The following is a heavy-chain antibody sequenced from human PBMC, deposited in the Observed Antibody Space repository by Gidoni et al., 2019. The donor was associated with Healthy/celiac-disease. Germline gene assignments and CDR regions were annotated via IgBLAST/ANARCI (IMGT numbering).Heavy chain of an antibody. CDR3: ARPDSFGGVLLGAGCDY. CDR1: GDSISSSSYY. D-gene: IGHD2-15*01. CDR2: IYYSGST. V-gene: IGHV4-39*01. J-gene: IGHJ4*02. Sequence: QLQLQESGPGLVKPSETLSLTCPGPGDSISSSSYYWGWIRQPPGKGLEWSGSIYYSGSTYYNPSLKSRVTISVDTSKNQFSLKLSSVTAADTAVYYCARPDSFGGVLLGAGCDYWGQGTLVTVSS.